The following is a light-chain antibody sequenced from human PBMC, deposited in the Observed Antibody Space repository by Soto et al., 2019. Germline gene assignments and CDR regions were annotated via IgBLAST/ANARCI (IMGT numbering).Light chain of an antibody. CDR1: SSDVGGYNY. CDR3: TSYTSSSTRGV. J-gene: IGLJ2*01. Sequence: QSVLTQPASVSGSPGQSIPISCTGTSSDVGGYNYVSWYQQHPGKAPKLMIYDVSSRPSGVSNRFSGSKSGNTASLTISGLQAEDEADYYCTSYTSSSTRGVFGGGTKLTVL. CDR2: DVS. V-gene: IGLV2-14*03.